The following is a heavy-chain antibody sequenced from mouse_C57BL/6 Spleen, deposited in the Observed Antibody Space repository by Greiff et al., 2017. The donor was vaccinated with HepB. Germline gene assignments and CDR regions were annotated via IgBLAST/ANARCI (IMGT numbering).Heavy chain of an antibody. CDR2: ISSGGDYI. V-gene: IGHV5-9-1*02. J-gene: IGHJ3*01. CDR1: GFTFSSYA. Sequence: DVMLVESGEGLVKPGGSLKLSCAASGFTFSSYAMSWVRQTPEKRLEWVAYISSGGDYIYYADTVKGRFTISRDNARNTLYLQMSSLKSEDTAMYYCTRERADGPFAYWGQGTLVTVSA. D-gene: IGHD2-3*01. CDR3: TRERADGPFAY.